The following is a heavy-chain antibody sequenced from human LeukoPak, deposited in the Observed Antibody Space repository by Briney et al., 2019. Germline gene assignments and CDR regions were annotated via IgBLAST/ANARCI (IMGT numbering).Heavy chain of an antibody. CDR2: IIPIFGTA. D-gene: IGHD6-6*01. CDR3: ARVGEPIAARPYYFDY. Sequence: GASVKVSCKASGYTFTGYYMHWVRQAPGQGLEWMGGIIPIFGTANYAQKFQGRVTITADESSSTAYMELSSLRSEDTAVYYCARVGEPIAARPYYFDYWGQGTLVTVSS. J-gene: IGHJ4*02. V-gene: IGHV1-69*13. CDR1: GYTFTGYY.